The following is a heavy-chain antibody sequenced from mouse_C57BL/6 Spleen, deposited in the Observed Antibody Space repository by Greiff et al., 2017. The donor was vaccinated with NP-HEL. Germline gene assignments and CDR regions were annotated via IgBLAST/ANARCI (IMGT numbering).Heavy chain of an antibody. V-gene: IGHV8-8*01. CDR3: ARTHFITTVKGTWFAY. D-gene: IGHD1-1*01. CDR2: IWCDDDK. CDR1: GFSLSTFGMG. J-gene: IGHJ3*01. Sequence: QVTLKVSGPGILQPSQTLSLTCSFSGFSLSTFGMGVGWLRQPSGKGLEWLAHIWCDDDKYSNPALKSRITISNDTSKNQVFLKVANVDTADTATYYCARTHFITTVKGTWFAYWGQGTLVTVSA.